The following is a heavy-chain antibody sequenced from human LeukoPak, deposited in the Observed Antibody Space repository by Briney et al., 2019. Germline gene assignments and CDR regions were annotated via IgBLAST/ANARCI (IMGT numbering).Heavy chain of an antibody. D-gene: IGHD3-10*01. CDR2: IWYDGSNK. CDR1: GFTFSSYG. J-gene: IGHJ5*02. CDR3: ARDKERHRLLWFGELSP. V-gene: IGHV3-33*01. Sequence: GGSLRLSCAASGFTFSSYGMHWVRQAPGKGLERVAVIWYDGSNKYYADSVKGRFTISRDNSKNTLYLQMNSLRAEDTAVYYCARDKERHRLLWFGELSPWGQGTLVTVSS.